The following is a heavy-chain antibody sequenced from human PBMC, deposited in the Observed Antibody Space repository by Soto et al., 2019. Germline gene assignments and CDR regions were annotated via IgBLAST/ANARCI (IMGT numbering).Heavy chain of an antibody. CDR2: ISWNSGSI. Sequence: PGGSLRLSCAASGFTFDDYAMHWVRQAPGKGLEWVSGISWNSGSIGYADSVKGRFTISRDNAKNSLYLQMNSLRAEDTALYYCAKDIFYGSGGTFDIWGQGTMVTVSS. V-gene: IGHV3-9*01. CDR3: AKDIFYGSGGTFDI. CDR1: GFTFDDYA. J-gene: IGHJ3*02. D-gene: IGHD2-15*01.